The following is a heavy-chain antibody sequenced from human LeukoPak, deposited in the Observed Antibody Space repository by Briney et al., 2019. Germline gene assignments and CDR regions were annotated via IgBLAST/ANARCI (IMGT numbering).Heavy chain of an antibody. Sequence: GGSLRLSCVSSGFTFSDYGMTWVRQPPGKGLEWVSSISSSSSYIYYADSVKGRFTISRDNAKNSLYLQMNSLRAEDTAVYYCARDGYRAAAGTSRFDPWGQGTLVTVSS. D-gene: IGHD6-13*01. CDR3: ARDGYRAAAGTSRFDP. CDR2: ISSSSSYI. CDR1: GFTFSDYG. J-gene: IGHJ5*02. V-gene: IGHV3-21*01.